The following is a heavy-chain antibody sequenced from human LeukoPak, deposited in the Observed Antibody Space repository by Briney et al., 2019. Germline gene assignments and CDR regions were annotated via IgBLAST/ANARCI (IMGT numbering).Heavy chain of an antibody. CDR2: ISAYNGDT. D-gene: IGHD3-22*01. CDR1: GYTFTSYG. CDR3: ARGGPAPHRITLIVVASSTDAFDI. V-gene: IGHV1-18*01. Sequence: GASVKVSCKASGYTFTSYGISWVRRAPGQGLEWMGWISAYNGDTNYAQKLQGRVTMTTDTSTSTAYLELRSLRSDDTAVYYCARGGPAPHRITLIVVASSTDAFDILGQGTMVTVSS. J-gene: IGHJ3*02.